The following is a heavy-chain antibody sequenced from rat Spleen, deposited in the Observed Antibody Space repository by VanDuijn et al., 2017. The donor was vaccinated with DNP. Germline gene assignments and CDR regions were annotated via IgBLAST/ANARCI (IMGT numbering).Heavy chain of an antibody. CDR1: GFTFSDYY. V-gene: IGHV5-7*01. D-gene: IGHD1-12*01. Sequence: EVQVIESGGGFVQPGGSMKLSCAVSGFTFSDYYMAWVRQAPAKGLEWVATISYNGGTPYYRDSVKGRFTISRDNAQSTLYLQMDSLRSEDTATYYCARHRTIMPYYYAMDAWGQGASVTVSS. CDR2: ISYNGGTP. CDR3: ARHRTIMPYYYAMDA. J-gene: IGHJ4*01.